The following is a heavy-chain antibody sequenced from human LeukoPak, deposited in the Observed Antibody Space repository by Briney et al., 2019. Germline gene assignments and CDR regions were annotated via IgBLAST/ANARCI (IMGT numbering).Heavy chain of an antibody. D-gene: IGHD3-3*01. CDR2: INPNSGGT. Sequence: GASVKVSCKASGYTFTGYYMHWVRQAPGQGLEWMGWINPNSGGTNYAQKFQGRVTMTRDTSISTAHMELSRLRSDDTAVYYCARGGFGFWSGYYYYLDDWGQGTLVTVSS. CDR1: GYTFTGYY. J-gene: IGHJ4*02. CDR3: ARGGFGFWSGYYYYLDD. V-gene: IGHV1-2*02.